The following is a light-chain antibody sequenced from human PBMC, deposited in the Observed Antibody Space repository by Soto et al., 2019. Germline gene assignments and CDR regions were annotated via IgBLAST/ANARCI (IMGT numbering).Light chain of an antibody. J-gene: IGLJ2*01. V-gene: IGLV2-14*01. CDR2: DVS. CDR1: SSDVGGYNY. CDR3: TSYTSSSTNVI. Sequence: QSALTQPASVSGSPGQSITISCTGTSSDVGGYNYVSWYQQHPGKAPKLMIFDVSYRPSGVSNRFSGSKSGNTASLTISGLQAEDEVDYYCTSYTSSSTNVIFGGGTQLTVL.